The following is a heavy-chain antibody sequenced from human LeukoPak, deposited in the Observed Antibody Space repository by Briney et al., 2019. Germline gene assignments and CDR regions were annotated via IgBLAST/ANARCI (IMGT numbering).Heavy chain of an antibody. Sequence: GESLKISCKGSGYTFPTSWIAWVRQVPGKGLEWTGIIYLSDSDTKYSPSFRGQVIISADKSISTAYLQWTSLKASDTAMYYCANWGYCSSDRCSNWFDPWGQGTLVTVSS. CDR3: ANWGYCSSDRCSNWFDP. CDR2: IYLSDSDT. CDR1: GYTFPTSW. J-gene: IGHJ5*02. V-gene: IGHV5-51*01. D-gene: IGHD2-2*01.